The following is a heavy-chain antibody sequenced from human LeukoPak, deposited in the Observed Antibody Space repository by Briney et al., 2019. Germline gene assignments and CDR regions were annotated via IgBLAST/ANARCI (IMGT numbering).Heavy chain of an antibody. CDR3: ARGRAAAGH. CDR1: GGSISSSSYY. V-gene: IGHV4-39*07. Sequence: SETLSLTCTVSGGSISSSSYYWGWIRQPPGKGLEWIGSIYYSGSTYYNPSLKSRVTISVDTSKNQFSLKLSSVAAADTAVYYCARGRAAAGHWGQGTLVTVSS. D-gene: IGHD6-13*01. CDR2: IYYSGST. J-gene: IGHJ4*02.